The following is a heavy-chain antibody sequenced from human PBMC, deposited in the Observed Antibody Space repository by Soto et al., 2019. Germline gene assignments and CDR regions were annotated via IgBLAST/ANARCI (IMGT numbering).Heavy chain of an antibody. V-gene: IGHV5-10-1*01. CDR1: GYSFTSYW. CDR3: ARIVVVPAAIDYYYGMDV. D-gene: IGHD2-2*02. Sequence: GESLKISCKGSGYSFTSYWISWVRQMPGKGLEWTGRIDPSDSYTNYSPSFQGHVTISADKSISTAYLQWSSLKASDTAMYYCARIVVVPAAIDYYYGMDVWGQGTTVTVSS. CDR2: IDPSDSYT. J-gene: IGHJ6*02.